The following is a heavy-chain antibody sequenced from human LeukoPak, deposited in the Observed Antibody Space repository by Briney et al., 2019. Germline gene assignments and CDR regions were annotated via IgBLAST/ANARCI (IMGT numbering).Heavy chain of an antibody. CDR2: IRHDGSIK. Sequence: QAGGSLRLPCAASGFIFSTYGMYWVRQAPGKGLEWVAFIRHDGSIKNYADSVKGRSTISRDNSKNTLYLQMNSLRAEDTAVYYCAKDSLADIDYWGQGTLVTVSS. CDR1: GFIFSTYG. J-gene: IGHJ4*02. V-gene: IGHV3-30*02. CDR3: AKDSLADIDY. D-gene: IGHD3-16*01.